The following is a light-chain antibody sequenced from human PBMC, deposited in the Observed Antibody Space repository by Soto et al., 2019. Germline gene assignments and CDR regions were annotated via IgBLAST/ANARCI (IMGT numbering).Light chain of an antibody. Sequence: EIVMTQSPATLSVSPGERVTLSCRASQSVDSNLAWYQQKPGQAPRILIYGASTRATDIPARFSGSGSGTEFTLTISSLQSEDFAVYYCHEYNKWPRGTFAQGTKLEIK. CDR1: QSVDSN. CDR2: GAS. V-gene: IGKV3-15*01. CDR3: HEYNKWPRGT. J-gene: IGKJ2*01.